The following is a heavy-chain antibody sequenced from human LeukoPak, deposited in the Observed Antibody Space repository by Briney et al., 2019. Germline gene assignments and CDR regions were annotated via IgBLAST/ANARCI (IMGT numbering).Heavy chain of an antibody. D-gene: IGHD2-2*01. J-gene: IGHJ5*02. CDR1: GYTFTSYY. CDR3: ARGIVVVPAAMGLSWFDP. V-gene: IGHV1-46*03. CDR2: INPSGGST. Sequence: ASVKVSCKASGYTFTSYYMHWVRQASGQGLEWMGIINPSGGSTSYAQKFQGRVTMTRDTSTSTVYMELSSLRSEDTAVYYCARGIVVVPAAMGLSWFDPWGQGTLVTVSS.